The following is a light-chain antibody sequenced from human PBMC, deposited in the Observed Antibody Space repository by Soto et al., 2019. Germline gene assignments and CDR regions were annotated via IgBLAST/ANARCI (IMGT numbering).Light chain of an antibody. J-gene: IGLJ1*01. Sequence: QYVLTQPPSVSEAPGQRVTISCTGSSSNIGAGYEAHWYQQVPGTAPKLLIYEHNNRPSGVPDRFSGSKSGTSASLAITGLQAEDEAEYYCQSYDSSLSGYVFGAGTKVTVL. CDR2: EHN. CDR3: QSYDSSLSGYV. CDR1: SSNIGAGYE. V-gene: IGLV1-40*01.